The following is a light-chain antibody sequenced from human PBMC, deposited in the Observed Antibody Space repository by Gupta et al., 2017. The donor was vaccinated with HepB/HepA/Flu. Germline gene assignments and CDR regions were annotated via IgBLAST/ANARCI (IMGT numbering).Light chain of an antibody. CDR1: QAIDDY. Sequence: DTQMTQFPSSLSASVGDRVTITCRASQAIDDYLNWYQHTPGKGPKLLIYSSSNLQPGVPSRFSGNGSGTEFTLTISRLQPEDFATYYCQQRDNIPLSFGSGTKVDIK. J-gene: IGKJ4*01. CDR2: SSS. CDR3: QQRDNIPLS. V-gene: IGKV1-39*01.